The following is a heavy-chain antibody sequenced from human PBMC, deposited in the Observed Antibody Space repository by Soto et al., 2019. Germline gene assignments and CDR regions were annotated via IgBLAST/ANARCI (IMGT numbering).Heavy chain of an antibody. J-gene: IGHJ6*02. V-gene: IGHV6-1*01. D-gene: IGHD3-16*01. Sequence: QNLSLTCVISGDSVSSSSAAWNWIRQSPSRGLEWLGRTYYRSKWIHEYTVSMESRITINPDTSKNQFSLHLYSVTPEDTAVYYCAGVVWFRGMDVWGQGTPVT. CDR1: GDSVSSSSAA. CDR3: AGVVWFRGMDV. CDR2: TYYRSKWIH.